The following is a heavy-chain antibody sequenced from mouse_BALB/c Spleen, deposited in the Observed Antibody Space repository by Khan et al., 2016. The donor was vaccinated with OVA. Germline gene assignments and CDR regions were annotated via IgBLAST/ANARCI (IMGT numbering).Heavy chain of an antibody. CDR3: SRSGYGSLVY. CDR1: GYTFTDFV. Sequence: VQLQESGPELVKPGASVKMSCKASGYTFTDFVINWMKQRTGQGLEWIGQIYPGDNSTYYNEKFKGRATLTADKSSNTVYMHLSSLTSEDSADFFSSRSGYGSLVYWGQGTTLTVSS. V-gene: IGHV1-77*01. CDR2: IYPGDNST. J-gene: IGHJ2*01. D-gene: IGHD1-1*01.